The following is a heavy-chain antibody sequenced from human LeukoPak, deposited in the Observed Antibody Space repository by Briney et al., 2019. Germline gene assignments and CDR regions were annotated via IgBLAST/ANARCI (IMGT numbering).Heavy chain of an antibody. CDR3: ARLDARYSGSYSYFDY. J-gene: IGHJ4*02. D-gene: IGHD1-26*01. Sequence: GESLKISCKGSGYSFTSYWIGWVRQMPGKGLEWMGIIYPGDSDTRYSPPFQGQVTISADKSISTAYPQWSSLKASDTAMYYCARLDARYSGSYSYFDYWGQGTLVTVSS. CDR1: GYSFTSYW. CDR2: IYPGDSDT. V-gene: IGHV5-51*01.